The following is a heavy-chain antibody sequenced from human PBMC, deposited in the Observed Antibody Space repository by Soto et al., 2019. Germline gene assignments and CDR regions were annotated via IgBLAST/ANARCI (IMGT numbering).Heavy chain of an antibody. CDR1: GYTYTSYA. CDR2: INAGNGNT. V-gene: IGHV1-3*01. Sequence: ASVKVSRKASGYTYTSYAMHWVRQAPGQRLEWMGWINAGNGNTKYSQKFQGRVTITRDTSASTAYMELSSLRSEDTAVYYCARYIWGSYRAFDYWGQGTLVTVSS. D-gene: IGHD3-16*02. J-gene: IGHJ4*02. CDR3: ARYIWGSYRAFDY.